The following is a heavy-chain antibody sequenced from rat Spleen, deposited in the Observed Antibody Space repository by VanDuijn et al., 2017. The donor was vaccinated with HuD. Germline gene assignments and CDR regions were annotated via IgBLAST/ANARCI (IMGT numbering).Heavy chain of an antibody. V-gene: IGHV5-29*01. J-gene: IGHJ3*01. CDR3: TRASMAPDYWFAY. Sequence: EVQLVESGGGLVQPGRSLKLSCAASGFTLSDYYMAWVRPTQTKGLEWVATIRYDGSSTYYRDSVKGRFTISRDNAQNTLYLQMNSLRSEDTATYYCTRASMAPDYWFAYWGQGTLVTVSS. CDR2: IRYDGSST. CDR1: GFTLSDYY. D-gene: IGHD1-3*01.